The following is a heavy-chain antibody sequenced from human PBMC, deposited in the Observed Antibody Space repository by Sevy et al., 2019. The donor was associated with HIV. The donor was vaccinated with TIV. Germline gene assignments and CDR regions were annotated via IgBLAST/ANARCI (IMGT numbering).Heavy chain of an antibody. D-gene: IGHD3-3*01. CDR2: IWYDGSNK. V-gene: IGHV3-33*01. CDR1: GFTFSSYG. J-gene: IGHJ4*02. Sequence: GGSLRLSCAASGFTFSSYGMHWVRQAPGKGLEWLAVIWYDGSNKYYADSVKGRFTISRDNSKNTLYLQMNSLRAEDTAVYYCARHDRFLEWITFDYWGQGTLVTVSS. CDR3: ARHDRFLEWITFDY.